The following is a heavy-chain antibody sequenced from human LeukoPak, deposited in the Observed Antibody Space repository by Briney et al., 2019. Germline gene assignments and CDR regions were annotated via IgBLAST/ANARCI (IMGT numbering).Heavy chain of an antibody. Sequence: GASVKVSCKASGYTFTSYYMHWVRQAPGQGLEWMGIINPSGSSTSYAQKFQGRVTMTRDTSTSTVYMELSSLRSEDTAVYYCARGPQMEQQLVQYYYYGMDVWGQGTTVTVSS. CDR1: GYTFTSYY. V-gene: IGHV1-46*01. D-gene: IGHD6-13*01. CDR2: INPSGSST. J-gene: IGHJ6*02. CDR3: ARGPQMEQQLVQYYYYGMDV.